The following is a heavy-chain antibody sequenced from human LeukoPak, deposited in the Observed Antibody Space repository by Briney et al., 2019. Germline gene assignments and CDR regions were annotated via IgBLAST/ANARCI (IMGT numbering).Heavy chain of an antibody. CDR1: GGSISSGGYY. V-gene: IGHV4-31*03. CDR2: IYYSGST. Sequence: PSQTLSLTCTVSGGSISSGGYYWSWIRQHPGKGLEWIGYIYYSGSTYYNPSLKSRVTISVDTSKNQFSLKLSCLTAADTAVYYCARGSYCGGDCYSISYYYYYVMDVWGQGTTVTVSS. CDR3: ARGSYCGGDCYSISYYYYYVMDV. D-gene: IGHD2-21*02. J-gene: IGHJ6*02.